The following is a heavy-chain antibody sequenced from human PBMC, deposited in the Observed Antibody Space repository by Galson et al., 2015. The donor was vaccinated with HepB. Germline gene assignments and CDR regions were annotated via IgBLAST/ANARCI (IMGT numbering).Heavy chain of an antibody. CDR3: AKDQRFSYYYGLDV. Sequence: SLRLSCAASGFTFNRNAMHWVRQAPGKGLEWVAVISSDGNNKYYGDSAKGRFTISRDNSKNTLSLQMNSLRAEDTAVYYCAKDQRFSYYYGLDVWGQGTTVTVSS. J-gene: IGHJ6*02. CDR1: GFTFNRNA. D-gene: IGHD3-3*01. CDR2: ISSDGNNK. V-gene: IGHV3-30*18.